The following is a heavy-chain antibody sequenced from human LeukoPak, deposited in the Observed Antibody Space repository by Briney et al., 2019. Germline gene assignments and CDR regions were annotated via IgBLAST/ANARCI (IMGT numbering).Heavy chain of an antibody. J-gene: IGHJ4*02. V-gene: IGHV3-53*04. CDR1: GFTFDDYA. Sequence: GGSLRLSCAASGFTFDDYAMHWVRQAPGKGLEWVSVIYSGGSTYYADSVKGRFTISRHNSKNTLYLQMNSLRAEDTAVYYCARGGYSYGIFDYWGQGTLVTVSS. D-gene: IGHD5-18*01. CDR3: ARGGYSYGIFDY. CDR2: IYSGGST.